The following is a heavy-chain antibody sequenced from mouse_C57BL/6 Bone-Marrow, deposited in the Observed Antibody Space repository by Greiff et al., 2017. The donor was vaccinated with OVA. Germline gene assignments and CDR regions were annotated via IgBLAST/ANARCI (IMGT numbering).Heavy chain of an antibody. V-gene: IGHV1-26*01. CDR1: GYTFTDYY. J-gene: IGHJ4*01. Sequence: EVKVVESGPELVKPGASVKISCKASGYTFTDYYMNWVKQSHGKSLEWIGDINPNNGGTSYNQKFKGKATLTVDKSSSTAYMELRSLTSEDSAVYYCASPYYYGSSFYAMDYWGQGTSVTVSS. D-gene: IGHD1-1*01. CDR2: INPNNGGT. CDR3: ASPYYYGSSFYAMDY.